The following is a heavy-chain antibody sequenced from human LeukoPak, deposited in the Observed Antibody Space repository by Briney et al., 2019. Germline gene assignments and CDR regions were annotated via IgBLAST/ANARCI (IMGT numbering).Heavy chain of an antibody. V-gene: IGHV3-11*01. CDR1: GFTFSDYY. Sequence: GGALRLSCAASGFTFSDYYMSWIRQAPGKGLEWVSYITSSGTIIYYADSVKGRFTISRDNAKNSLYLQMNSLRAEDTAVYYCARDGLGDFWSGYYLAYFDYWGQGTLVTVSS. CDR2: ITSSGTII. D-gene: IGHD3-3*01. J-gene: IGHJ4*02. CDR3: ARDGLGDFWSGYYLAYFDY.